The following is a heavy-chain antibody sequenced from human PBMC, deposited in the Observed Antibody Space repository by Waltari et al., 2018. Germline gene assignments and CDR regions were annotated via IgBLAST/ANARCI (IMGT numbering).Heavy chain of an antibody. CDR1: GYSISSGYY. CDR3: ARGPRSLDY. J-gene: IGHJ4*02. Sequence: QVQLQESGPGLVKPSETLSLTCTVSGYSISSGYYWGWIRQPPGKGLEWIGSIYHSGSTYYNPSLKSRVTISVDTSKNQFSLKLSSVTAADTAVYYCARGPRSLDYWGQGTLVTVSS. V-gene: IGHV4-38-2*02. CDR2: IYHSGST.